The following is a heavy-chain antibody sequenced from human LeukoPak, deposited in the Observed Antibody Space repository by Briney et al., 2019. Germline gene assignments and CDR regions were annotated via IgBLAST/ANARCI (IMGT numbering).Heavy chain of an antibody. J-gene: IGHJ5*02. CDR1: GGSISSGGYY. Sequence: SQTLSLTCTVSGGSISSGGYYWSWIRQHLGKGLEWIGYIYYSGSTYYNPSLKSRVTISVDTSKNQFSLKLSSATAADTAVYYCARAFSQNWFDPWGQGTLVTVSS. V-gene: IGHV4-31*03. CDR3: ARAFSQNWFDP. CDR2: IYYSGST.